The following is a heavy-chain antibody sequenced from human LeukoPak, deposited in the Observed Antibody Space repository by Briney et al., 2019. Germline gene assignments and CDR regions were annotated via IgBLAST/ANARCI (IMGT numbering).Heavy chain of an antibody. CDR1: GFTFGDYA. V-gene: IGHV3-49*04. D-gene: IGHD6-13*01. J-gene: IGHJ4*02. CDR3: ARGRERFGSTYSWYQLWSYFDY. Sequence: GGSLRLSCTASGFTFGDYAMSWVRQAPGKGLKWVGFIRSKAYGGTTEYAASVKGRFTISRDNSKNTLYLQIHTLRIEDTAVYYCARGRERFGSTYSWYQLWSYFDYWGQGTLVTVSS. CDR2: IRSKAYGGTT.